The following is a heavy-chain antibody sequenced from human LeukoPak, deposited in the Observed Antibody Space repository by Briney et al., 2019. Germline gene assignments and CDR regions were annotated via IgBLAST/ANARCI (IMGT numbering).Heavy chain of an antibody. J-gene: IGHJ3*02. Sequence: GASVKVSCKASGYTFTSYGFSWVRQAPGQGLEWMGWISAYNGNTNYAQKLQGRVTMTTDTSTSTAYMELRSLRSDDTAVYYCARWVSGWYGIGDAFDIWGQGTMVTVSS. CDR3: ARWVSGWYGIGDAFDI. CDR2: ISAYNGNT. CDR1: GYTFTSYG. D-gene: IGHD6-19*01. V-gene: IGHV1-18*01.